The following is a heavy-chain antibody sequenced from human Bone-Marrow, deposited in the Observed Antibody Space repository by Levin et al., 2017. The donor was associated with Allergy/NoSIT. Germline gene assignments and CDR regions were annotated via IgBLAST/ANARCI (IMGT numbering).Heavy chain of an antibody. D-gene: IGHD1-1*01. CDR1: GFTFNKYS. Sequence: GESLKISCAASGFTFNKYSMIWVRQAPGKGLEYVAAILKDGNNKYYPDSVKGRFTISRDNSKDTVCLQMDSLRPEDTAVYYCTTLRGRSGTTGFGMDAWGQGTTVTVSS. CDR2: ILKDGNNK. J-gene: IGHJ6*02. CDR3: TTLRGRSGTTGFGMDA. V-gene: IGHV3-30-3*01.